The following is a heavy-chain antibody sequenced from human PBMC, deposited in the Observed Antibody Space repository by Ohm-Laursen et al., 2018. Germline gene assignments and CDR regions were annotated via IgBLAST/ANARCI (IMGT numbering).Heavy chain of an antibody. Sequence: SLRLSCSAPGFTFDDYAMHWVRQAPGKGLEWVSGISWNSGSIGYADSVKGRFTISRDNAKNSLYLQMNSLRAEDTALYYCAKDTVTADAFDIWGQGTMVTVSS. CDR3: AKDTVTADAFDI. J-gene: IGHJ3*02. CDR2: ISWNSGSI. D-gene: IGHD2-21*02. CDR1: GFTFDDYA. V-gene: IGHV3-9*01.